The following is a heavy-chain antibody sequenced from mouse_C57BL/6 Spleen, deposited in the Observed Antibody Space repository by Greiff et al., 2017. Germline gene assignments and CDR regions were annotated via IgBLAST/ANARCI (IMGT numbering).Heavy chain of an antibody. CDR3: ARQRVSGDYDVWSFDV. Sequence: EVKVVESGGDLVKPGGSLKLSCAASGFTFSSYGMSWVRQTPDKRLEWVATISSGGSYTYYPDSVKGRFTISRDNAKNTLYLQMSSLKSEDTAMYYCARQRVSGDYDVWSFDVWGTAATVTVSS. CDR1: GFTFSSYG. CDR2: ISSGGSYT. J-gene: IGHJ1*03. D-gene: IGHD2-4*01. V-gene: IGHV5-6*01.